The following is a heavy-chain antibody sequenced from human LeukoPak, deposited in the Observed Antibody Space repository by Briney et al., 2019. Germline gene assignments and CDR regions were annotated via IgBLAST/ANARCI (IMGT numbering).Heavy chain of an antibody. V-gene: IGHV3-21*01. CDR2: ISSSSSYI. J-gene: IGHJ6*03. CDR1: GFTFSSYS. CDR3: ASSPPRDYYMDV. Sequence: GGSLRLSCAASGFTFSSYSMNWVRQAPGKGLEWVSSISSSSSYIYYADSVKGRFTISRDNAKNSLYLQMNSLRAEDTAVYYCASSPPRDYYMDVWGKGTTVTVSS.